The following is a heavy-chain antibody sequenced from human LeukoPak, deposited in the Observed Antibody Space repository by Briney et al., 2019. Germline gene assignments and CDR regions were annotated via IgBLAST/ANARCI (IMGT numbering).Heavy chain of an antibody. CDR1: GGSFSGYY. Sequence: SETLSLTCAVYGGSFSGYYWSWIRQPPGKGLEWIGEINHSGSTYYNPSLKSRVAISVDTSKNQFSLKLSSVTAADTAVYYCAIRIGAAAGIDYWGQGTLVTVSS. J-gene: IGHJ4*02. D-gene: IGHD6-13*01. CDR2: INHSGST. V-gene: IGHV4-34*01. CDR3: AIRIGAAAGIDY.